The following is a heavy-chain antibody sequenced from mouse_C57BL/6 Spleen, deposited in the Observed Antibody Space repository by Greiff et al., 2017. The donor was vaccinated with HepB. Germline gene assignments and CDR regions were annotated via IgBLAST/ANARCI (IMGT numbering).Heavy chain of an antibody. CDR2: IDPETGGT. CDR1: GYTFTDYE. D-gene: IGHD1-1*01. Sequence: QVQLQQSGAELVRPGASVTLSCKASGYTFTDYEMHWVKQTPVHGLEWIGAIDPETGGTAYNQKFKGKAILTADKSSSTAYMELRSLTSEDSAVYYCTRWEFITTVVARDWGQGTLVTVSA. J-gene: IGHJ3*01. V-gene: IGHV1-15*01. CDR3: TRWEFITTVVARD.